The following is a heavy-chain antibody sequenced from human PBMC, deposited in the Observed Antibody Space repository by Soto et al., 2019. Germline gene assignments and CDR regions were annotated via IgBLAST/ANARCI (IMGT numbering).Heavy chain of an antibody. CDR3: ARDKMWQQLVPNWFDP. J-gene: IGHJ5*02. D-gene: IGHD6-13*01. V-gene: IGHV3-48*02. Sequence: VGSLRLSCAASGFTFSSYSMNWVRQAPGKGLEWVSYISSSSSTIYYADSVKGRFTISRDNAKNSLYLQMNSLRDEDTAVYYCARDKMWQQLVPNWFDPWGQGTLVTVSS. CDR2: ISSSSSTI. CDR1: GFTFSSYS.